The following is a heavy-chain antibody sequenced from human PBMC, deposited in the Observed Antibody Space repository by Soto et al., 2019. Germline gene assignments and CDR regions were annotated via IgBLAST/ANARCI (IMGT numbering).Heavy chain of an antibody. CDR2: IIPILGIA. J-gene: IGHJ4*02. CDR1: GGTFSSYT. V-gene: IGHV1-69*02. CDR3: ARVMFDIVVVPAAIFPYPLDY. D-gene: IGHD2-2*01. Sequence: SVKVSCKASGGTFSSYTISWVRQAPGQGLEWMGRIIPILGIANYAQKFQGRVTITADKSTSTAYMELSSLRSEDTAVYYCARVMFDIVVVPAAIFPYPLDYWGQGTLVTVSS.